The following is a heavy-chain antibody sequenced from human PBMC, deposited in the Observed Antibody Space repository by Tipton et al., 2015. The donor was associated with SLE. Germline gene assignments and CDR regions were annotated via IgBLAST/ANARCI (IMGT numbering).Heavy chain of an antibody. CDR1: GVSISSHY. Sequence: GLVKPSETMSLPCSVSGVSISSHYWSWIRQPPGKGLEWIGYIHYSGTTNYNPSLRGRVTMSVDTSKNQFSLKLSSVTAADTAMYYCARNKATPDHWGQGTLATVSS. D-gene: IGHD2-15*01. CDR3: ARNKATPDH. J-gene: IGHJ4*02. V-gene: IGHV4-59*11. CDR2: IHYSGTT.